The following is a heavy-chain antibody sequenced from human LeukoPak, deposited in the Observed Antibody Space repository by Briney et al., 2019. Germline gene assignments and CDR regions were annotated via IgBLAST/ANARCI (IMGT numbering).Heavy chain of an antibody. Sequence: PGGSLRLSCAASEFTFKWCVMHWVRQAPGKGLEWVAVISYDGSNKYYADSVKGRFTISRDNSKNTLYLQMNSLRAEDTAVYYCARGRGEMATITLGLGFDPWGQGTLVTVSS. D-gene: IGHD5-24*01. CDR1: EFTFKWCV. CDR2: ISYDGSNK. CDR3: ARGRGEMATITLGLGFDP. J-gene: IGHJ5*02. V-gene: IGHV3-30*19.